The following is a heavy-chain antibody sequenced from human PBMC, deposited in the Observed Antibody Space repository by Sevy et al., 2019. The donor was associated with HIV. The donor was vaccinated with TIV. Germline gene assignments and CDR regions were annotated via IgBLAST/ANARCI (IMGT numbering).Heavy chain of an antibody. D-gene: IGHD5-18*01. CDR3: ARVRYNYGQHYFDH. CDR1: GFTFSDYY. J-gene: IGHJ4*02. V-gene: IGHV3-11*06. CDR2: ISTSSNYI. Sequence: GSLRLSCTASGFTFSDYYMSWIRQAPGKGLEWVSDISTSSNYINYADSVKGRFTISRHNAKNSLYLQMNSLRAEDTAVYFCARVRYNYGQHYFDHWGQGTLVTVSS.